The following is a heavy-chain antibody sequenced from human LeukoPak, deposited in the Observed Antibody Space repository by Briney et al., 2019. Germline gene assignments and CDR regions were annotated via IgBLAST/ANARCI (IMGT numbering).Heavy chain of an antibody. CDR1: GFTFSSYA. CDR2: ISYDGSNK. V-gene: IGHV3-30-3*01. CDR3: ARDATLGGSGVPYYGMDV. J-gene: IGHJ6*02. D-gene: IGHD1-14*01. Sequence: GGSLRLSCAASGFTFSSYAMHWVRQAPGKGLEWVAVISYDGSNKYYADSVKGRFTISRDNSKNTLYLQMNSLRAEDTAVYYCARDATLGGSGVPYYGMDVWGQGTTVTVSS.